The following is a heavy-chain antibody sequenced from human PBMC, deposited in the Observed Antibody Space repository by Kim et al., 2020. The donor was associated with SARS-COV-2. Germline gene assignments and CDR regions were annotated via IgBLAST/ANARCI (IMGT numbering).Heavy chain of an antibody. CDR1: GFTFKTYT. CDR3: SRGHYGPDY. Sequence: GGSLRLSCAASGFTFKTYTMYWLRQAPGMGLVWVSRITSDGSDTSYADSVKGRFTISRDNANNRLYLQMNSLSAEDTAIYYCSRGHYGPDYWGKGTMVNV. J-gene: IGHJ4*02. V-gene: IGHV3-74*01. CDR2: ITSDGSDT. D-gene: IGHD3-10*01.